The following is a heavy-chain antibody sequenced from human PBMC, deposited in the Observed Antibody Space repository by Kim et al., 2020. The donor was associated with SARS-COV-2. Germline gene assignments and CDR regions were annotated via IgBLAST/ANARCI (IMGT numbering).Heavy chain of an antibody. D-gene: IGHD2-21*02. CDR2: ISYDGSNK. J-gene: IGHJ4*02. Sequence: GGSLRLSCAASGFTFSSYGMHWVRQAPGKGLEWVAVISYDGSNKYYADSVKGRFTISRDNSKNTLYVQMNSLRVEDTAVYYCAKSGAGGGDWDYWGQGTLVTVSS. CDR1: GFTFSSYG. CDR3: AKSGAGGGDWDY. V-gene: IGHV3-30*18.